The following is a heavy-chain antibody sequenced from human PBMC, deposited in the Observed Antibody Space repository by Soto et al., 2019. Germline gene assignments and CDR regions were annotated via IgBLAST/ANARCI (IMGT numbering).Heavy chain of an antibody. CDR1: VFTFDDYA. CDR2: ISGNGDYI. J-gene: IGHJ5*02. CDR3: AKDPRLEPSKVWFDP. Sequence: SLLLSCAISVFTFDDYAMHWVRQAPGRGLELVSGISGNGDYIGYADSVKGRFTISIDNAKNALFLQMNSLRSEDTAVYYCAKDPRLEPSKVWFDPWGQGTMVTVSS. V-gene: IGHV3-9*01. D-gene: IGHD1-1*01.